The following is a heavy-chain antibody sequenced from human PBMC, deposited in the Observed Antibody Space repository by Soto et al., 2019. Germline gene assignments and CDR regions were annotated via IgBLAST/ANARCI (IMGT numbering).Heavy chain of an antibody. V-gene: IGHV1-69*02. CDR2: IIPILGIA. Sequence: QVQLVQSGAEVKKPGSSVKVSCKASGGTFSSYTISWVRQAPGQGLEWMGRIIPILGIANYAQKFQGRVTITADKSPITAYMELSSLRSADTAVYYCANDLGYCSGGSCYSFYHWGQGTLVTVSS. D-gene: IGHD2-15*01. J-gene: IGHJ4*02. CDR1: GGTFSSYT. CDR3: ANDLGYCSGGSCYSFYH.